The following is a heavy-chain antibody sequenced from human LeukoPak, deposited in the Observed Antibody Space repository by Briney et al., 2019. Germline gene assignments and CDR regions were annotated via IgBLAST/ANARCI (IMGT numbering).Heavy chain of an antibody. CDR3: ARGQWLVPNY. V-gene: IGHV4-34*01. CDR1: GGSFSGYY. D-gene: IGHD6-19*01. CDR2: INHSGST. J-gene: IGHJ4*02. Sequence: SETLSLTCAVYGGSFSGYYWSWTRQPPGKGLEWIGEINHSGSTNYNPSLKSRVTISVDTSKNQFSLKLSSVTAADTAVYYCARGQWLVPNYWGQGTLVTVSS.